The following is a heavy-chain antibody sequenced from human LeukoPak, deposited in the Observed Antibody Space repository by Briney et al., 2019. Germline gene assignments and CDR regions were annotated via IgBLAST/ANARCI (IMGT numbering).Heavy chain of an antibody. D-gene: IGHD7-27*01. CDR1: GYTFTSYD. J-gene: IGHJ4*02. Sequence: ASVKVSCKASGYTFTSYDFNWVRQATGQRPQWMGWMSPNSGDTGYAQKFQDRVTMTRNTSISTAYMELSSLRSDDTAVYYCARGPPNWGYDYWGPGTLVTVSS. CDR2: MSPNSGDT. CDR3: ARGPPNWGYDY. V-gene: IGHV1-8*01.